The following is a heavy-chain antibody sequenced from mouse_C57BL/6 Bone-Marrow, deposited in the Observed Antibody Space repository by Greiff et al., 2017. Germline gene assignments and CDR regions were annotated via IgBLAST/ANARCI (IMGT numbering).Heavy chain of an antibody. V-gene: IGHV1-80*01. Sequence: QVQLQQSGAELVKPGASVKISCKASGYAFSSYWMNWVKQRPGKGLEWIGQIYPGDGDTNYNGKFKGKATLTAAKSSSTAYMQLSSLTSEDSAVYFCARDGYHWYFDVWGTGTTVTVSS. CDR2: IYPGDGDT. D-gene: IGHD2-3*01. CDR1: GYAFSSYW. CDR3: ARDGYHWYFDV. J-gene: IGHJ1*03.